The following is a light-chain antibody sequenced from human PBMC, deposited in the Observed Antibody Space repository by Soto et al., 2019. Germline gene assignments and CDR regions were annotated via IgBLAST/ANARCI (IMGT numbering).Light chain of an antibody. CDR1: QSISSL. V-gene: IGKV1-5*02. CDR3: PQYYSYPRT. CDR2: DAS. J-gene: IGKJ1*01. Sequence: DLTVRRSRCILLSSVVEYASSISLASQSISSLLVWYQQKPGKAPKFLIYDASNLESVVPSRFSGSGSGTDFTLTISCLQSEDFATYYCPQYYSYPRTFGQGTKVDIK.